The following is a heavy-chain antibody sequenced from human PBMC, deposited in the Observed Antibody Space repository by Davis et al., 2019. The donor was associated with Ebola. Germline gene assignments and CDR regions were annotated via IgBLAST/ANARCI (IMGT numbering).Heavy chain of an antibody. D-gene: IGHD4-17*01. CDR2: IYTDGRM. CDR3: TRHVPGDFRYFDL. CDR1: GFSVSDKY. J-gene: IGHJ2*01. Sequence: PGGSLRLSCAASGFSVSDKYMSWVRQAPGKGLEWVSVIYTDGRMYHADSVKGRFTISRDNSKNTVYLQINSLRAEDTAMYHCTRHVPGDFRYFDLRGRGTLVTVSS. V-gene: IGHV3-66*04.